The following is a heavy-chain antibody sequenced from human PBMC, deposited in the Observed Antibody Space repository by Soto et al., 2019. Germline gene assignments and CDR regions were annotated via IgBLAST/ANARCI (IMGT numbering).Heavy chain of an antibody. CDR2: ITAYNGKT. J-gene: IGHJ4*02. CDR1: GYRFTNYS. V-gene: IGHV1-18*01. Sequence: ASVKVSCKASGYRFTNYSITWVRQAPGEGLEWMGWITAYNGKTNNAQKFQGRVTMTTDTSASTAYMELRSLRSDDTAVYYCAREMTTMTFYDYWGQGTLVTVSS. CDR3: AREMTTMTFYDY.